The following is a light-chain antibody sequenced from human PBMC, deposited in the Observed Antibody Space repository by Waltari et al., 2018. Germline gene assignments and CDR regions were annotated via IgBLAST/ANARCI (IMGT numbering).Light chain of an antibody. CDR3: QNHERLPAT. J-gene: IGKJ1*01. CDR2: AAS. V-gene: IGKV3-20*01. Sequence: IVLTQSPGTLSLSPGERATMSCRASQRIGKYLVWYQQRPGQAPRLLIYAASTRSTGIPDRFSGSGSGTDFSLTISRLEPEDFAVYYCQNHERLPATFGQGTKVEIK. CDR1: QRIGKY.